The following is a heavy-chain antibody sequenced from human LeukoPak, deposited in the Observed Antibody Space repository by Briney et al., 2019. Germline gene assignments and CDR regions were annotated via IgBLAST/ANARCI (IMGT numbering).Heavy chain of an antibody. D-gene: IGHD1-26*01. CDR3: ARGTLSGSYYDLDH. J-gene: IGHJ4*02. CDR2: VYYTGWT. V-gene: IGHV4-59*01. CDR1: GGSIGTYY. Sequence: SETLSLTCSVSGGSIGTYYWSWIRQPPGKGLEWIGYVYYTGWTSYNPSVKSRVTISADTSKNQFSLRLSSVTAADTALYYCARGTLSGSYYDLDHWGQGTLVIVSS.